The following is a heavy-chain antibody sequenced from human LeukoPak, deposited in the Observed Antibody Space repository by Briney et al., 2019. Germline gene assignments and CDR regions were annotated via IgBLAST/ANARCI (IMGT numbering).Heavy chain of an antibody. CDR1: GYTFTSYY. J-gene: IGHJ4*02. CDR3: ARDVSDDYGDYEGYFDY. CDR2: INPNSGGT. V-gene: IGHV1-2*02. D-gene: IGHD4-17*01. Sequence: ASVKVSCKASGYTFTSYYMHWVRQAPGQGLEWMGWINPNSGGTNYAQKFQGRVTMTRDTSISTAYMELSRLRSDDTAVYYCARDVSDDYGDYEGYFDYWGQGTLVTVSS.